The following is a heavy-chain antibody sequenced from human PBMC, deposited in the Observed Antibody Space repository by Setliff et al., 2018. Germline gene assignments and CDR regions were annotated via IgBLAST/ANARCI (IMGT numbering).Heavy chain of an antibody. Sequence: SETLSLTCTVSGGSISSMSYYWGWIRQPPGKGLEWIGSIYHSGSSYYNSSLRSRVTISVDTSKNQFSLILRSVTAADTAVYYCARGCAAGACYSDYYYYMDVWGKGTTVTVSS. V-gene: IGHV4-39*07. CDR2: IYHSGSS. J-gene: IGHJ6*03. D-gene: IGHD2-15*01. CDR1: GGSISSMSYY. CDR3: ARGCAAGACYSDYYYYMDV.